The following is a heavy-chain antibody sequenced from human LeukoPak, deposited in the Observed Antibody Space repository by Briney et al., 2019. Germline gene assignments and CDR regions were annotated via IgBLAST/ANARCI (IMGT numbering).Heavy chain of an antibody. J-gene: IGHJ4*02. V-gene: IGHV3-48*03. CDR2: IYSSGVTI. Sequence: GGSLRLSCAASGFTFSSYEMNWVRQAPGKGLEWISYIYSSGVTIYYADSVKGRFTISRDNSKNSLYLQMNSLRAEDTAVYYCAREMATTRAGYSDFWGQGTLVTVSS. D-gene: IGHD5-24*01. CDR1: GFTFSSYE. CDR3: AREMATTRAGYSDF.